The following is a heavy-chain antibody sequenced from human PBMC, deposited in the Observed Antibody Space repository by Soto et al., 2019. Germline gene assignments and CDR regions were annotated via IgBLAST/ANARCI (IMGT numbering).Heavy chain of an antibody. CDR2: ISYDGSNK. CDR3: VPGQYFFDY. CDR1: GFSFSSYG. J-gene: IGHJ4*02. Sequence: QVQLVESGGGVVQPGRSLRLSCAASGFSFSSYGMQWVRQAPGKGLEWVAVISYDGSNKYYADSVKDRFTISRDNSKKTLYLQMNSLRADDTAVYYCVPGQYFFDYCGQGTLVTVSS. V-gene: IGHV3-30*03.